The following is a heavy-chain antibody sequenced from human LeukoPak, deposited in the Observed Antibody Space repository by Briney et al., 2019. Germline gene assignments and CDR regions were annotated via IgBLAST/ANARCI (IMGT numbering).Heavy chain of an antibody. J-gene: IGHJ4*01. CDR2: IWSDGSNR. D-gene: IGHD4-11*01. Sequence: PGRSLRPSCAASGFTFSHHGMHWVRQAPGKGLEWVAVIWSDGSNRFYAGPVKGRFTISRDNSRNTVFLQMNSLRAEDTAMYYCARDAQRGFDYSNSLRYWGHGTLVTVSS. CDR3: ARDAQRGFDYSNSLRY. V-gene: IGHV3-33*01. CDR1: GFTFSHHG.